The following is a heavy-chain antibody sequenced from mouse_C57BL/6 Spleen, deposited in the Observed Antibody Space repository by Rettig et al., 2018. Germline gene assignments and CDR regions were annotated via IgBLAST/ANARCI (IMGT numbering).Heavy chain of an antibody. J-gene: IGHJ3*01. CDR2: IWGDGST. CDR3: AKPERGLGFAY. Sequence: LGVIWGDGSTNYHSALISRLSISKDNSKSQVFLKLNSLQTDDTATYYCAKPERGLGFAYWGQGTLVTVSA. V-gene: IGHV2-3*01. D-gene: IGHD4-1*01.